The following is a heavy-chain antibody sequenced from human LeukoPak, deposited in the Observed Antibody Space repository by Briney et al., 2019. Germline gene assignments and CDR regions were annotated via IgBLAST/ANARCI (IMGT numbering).Heavy chain of an antibody. CDR3: ARDHVYGGADY. Sequence: GSLDPSCAALGFTFHNYAIHWVRQAPGQGLECVSLTSGDGITTYFADSVKGRFTISRDNSKSSLFLQMNSLRTEDTALYYCARDHVYGGADYWGQGTLVTVSS. D-gene: IGHD5/OR15-5a*01. J-gene: IGHJ4*02. CDR2: TSGDGITT. V-gene: IGHV3-43*02. CDR1: GFTFHNYA.